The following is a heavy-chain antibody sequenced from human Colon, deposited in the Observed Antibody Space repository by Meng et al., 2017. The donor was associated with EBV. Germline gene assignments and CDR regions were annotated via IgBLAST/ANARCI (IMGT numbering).Heavy chain of an antibody. V-gene: IGHV4-39*02. CDR1: GTSISSVSYY. J-gene: IGHJ5*02. Sequence: QVQLQDSGPGTGKASETLSLTCGVSGTSISSVSYYWAWIRQPPGKGLEWIGSIYYNGNSFYNSSLKSRVRISVDTSKNHFSLTLNSVTAADTAVYFCARWQVADTWFDPWGQGTLVTVSS. CDR3: ARWQVADTWFDP. CDR2: IYYNGNS.